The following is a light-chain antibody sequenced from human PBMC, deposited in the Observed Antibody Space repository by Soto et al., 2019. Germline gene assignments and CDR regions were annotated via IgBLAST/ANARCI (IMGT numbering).Light chain of an antibody. CDR1: SGHINYA. Sequence: QLVLTQSPSASASRGASVKLTCTLSSGHINYAIAWHQQQPEKGPRYLMKLNSDGSHSKGDGIPDRFSGSSSGAERYLTISRLQSEDEADYYCQTWGTGIWVFGGGTKLTVL. V-gene: IGLV4-69*01. J-gene: IGLJ3*02. CDR3: QTWGTGIWV. CDR2: LNSDGSH.